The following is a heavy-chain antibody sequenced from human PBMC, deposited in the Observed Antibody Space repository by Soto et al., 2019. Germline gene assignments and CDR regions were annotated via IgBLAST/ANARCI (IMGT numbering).Heavy chain of an antibody. D-gene: IGHD2-2*03. CDR2: IYYSGST. Sequence: QVQLQESGPGLVKPSQTLSLTCTVSGGSISSGGYYWSWIRQHPGKGLEWIGYIYYSGSTYYNPSLKSRVTISVDTSKDQFSLKLSSVTAADTAVYYCARGALGYCSSTSCYGFDPWGQGTLVTVSS. CDR1: GGSISSGGYY. J-gene: IGHJ5*02. V-gene: IGHV4-31*03. CDR3: ARGALGYCSSTSCYGFDP.